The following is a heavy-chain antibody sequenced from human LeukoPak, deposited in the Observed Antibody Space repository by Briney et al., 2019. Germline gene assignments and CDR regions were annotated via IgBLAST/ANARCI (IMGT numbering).Heavy chain of an antibody. V-gene: IGHV5-51*01. CDR3: ANLSEQLDFDY. CDR1: GYSFTSYW. CDR2: IYPGDSDT. D-gene: IGHD6-13*01. Sequence: GESLKISCKGSGYSFTSYWIGWVRQMPGKGLEWMGLIYPGDSDTRYSPSFQGHVTISADKSISTAYLQWSSLNASDTAMYYCANLSEQLDFDYWGQGTLVTVSS. J-gene: IGHJ4*02.